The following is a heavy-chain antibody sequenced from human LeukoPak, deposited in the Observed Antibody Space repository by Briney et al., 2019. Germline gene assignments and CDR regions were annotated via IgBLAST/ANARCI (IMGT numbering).Heavy chain of an antibody. V-gene: IGHV4-59*12. D-gene: IGHD1-26*01. CDR2: IYYSGSN. CDR3: ASGWELLDY. CDR1: GGSISSYY. J-gene: IGHJ4*02. Sequence: PSETLSLTCTVSGGSISSYYWSWIRQPPGKGLEWVGYIYYSGSNNYNPSLKSRVNISVDTSKNQFSLKLSSVTAADTAVYYCASGWELLDYWGQGTLVSVSS.